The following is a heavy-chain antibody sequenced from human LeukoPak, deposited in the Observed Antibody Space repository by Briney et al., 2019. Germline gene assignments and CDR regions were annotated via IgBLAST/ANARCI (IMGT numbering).Heavy chain of an antibody. CDR1: GFTFSSYG. Sequence: GGSLRLSCAASGFTFSSYGMHWVRQAPGKGLEWVAVIWYGGSNKYYADSVKGRFTISRDNSKNTLYLQMNSLRAEDTAVYYCARPGDSSFDPTYYYYGMDVWGQGTTVTVSS. CDR3: ARPGDSSFDPTYYYYGMDV. D-gene: IGHD6-6*01. CDR2: IWYGGSNK. J-gene: IGHJ6*02. V-gene: IGHV3-33*01.